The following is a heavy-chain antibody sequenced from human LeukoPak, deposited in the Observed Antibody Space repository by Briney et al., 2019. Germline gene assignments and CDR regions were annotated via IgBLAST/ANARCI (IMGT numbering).Heavy chain of an antibody. CDR2: IYHSGST. V-gene: IGHV4-30-2*01. D-gene: IGHD2-15*01. CDR1: GGSISSGGYS. CDR3: AREGGEERYCSGGSCYYGMDA. Sequence: SQTLSLTCAVSGGSISSGGYSWSWIRQPPGKGLEWIGYIYHSGSTYYNPSLKSRVTISADRPKNQFSLKLSSVTAADTAVYYCAREGGEERYCSGGSCYYGMDAWGQGTTVTVSS. J-gene: IGHJ6*02.